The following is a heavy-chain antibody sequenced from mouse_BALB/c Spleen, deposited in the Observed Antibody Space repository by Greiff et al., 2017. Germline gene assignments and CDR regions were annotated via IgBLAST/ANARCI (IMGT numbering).Heavy chain of an antibody. CDR2: ISSGGST. V-gene: IGHV5-6-5*01. CDR1: GFTFSSYA. Sequence: MLVESGGGLVKPGGSLKLSCAASGFTFSSYAMSWVRQTPEKRLEWVASISSGGSTYYPDSVKGRFTISRDNARNILYLQMSSLRSEDTAMYYCARGHDGYWFAYWGQGTLVTVSA. CDR3: ARGHDGYWFAY. J-gene: IGHJ3*01. D-gene: IGHD2-3*01.